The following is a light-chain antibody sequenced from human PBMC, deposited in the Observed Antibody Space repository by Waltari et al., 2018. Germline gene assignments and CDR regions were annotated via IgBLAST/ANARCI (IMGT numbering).Light chain of an antibody. CDR2: GAS. CDR3: HQYNNWPRT. CDR1: QSVGIN. Sequence: EIVMTQSPATLSVSPGERATLSCRASQSVGINLAWYPHKPGKVPRLFIYGASTRATGFPARFSGSGSGTEFTLTISSLQSEDFAVYYCHQYNNWPRTFGQGTKVEIK. V-gene: IGKV3-15*01. J-gene: IGKJ1*01.